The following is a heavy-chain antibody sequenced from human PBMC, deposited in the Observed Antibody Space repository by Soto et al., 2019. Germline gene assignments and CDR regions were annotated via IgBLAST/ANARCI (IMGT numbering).Heavy chain of an antibody. CDR3: ARHGITGSYYDAFDI. V-gene: IGHV4-39*01. D-gene: IGHD1-26*01. J-gene: IGHJ3*02. Sequence: PSQTMSLTSTVAGGSISSSSCHWGCIRQPPGKGLEWIASIKYSGTTFYNPSLKSRVTLSVDTSKHQFALKLSSVTAAETAVYNCARHGITGSYYDAFDIWGQGTMVTVSS. CDR2: IKYSGTT. CDR1: GGSISSSSCH.